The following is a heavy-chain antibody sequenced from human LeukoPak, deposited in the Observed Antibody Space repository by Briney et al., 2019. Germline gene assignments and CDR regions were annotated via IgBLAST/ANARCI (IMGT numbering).Heavy chain of an antibody. D-gene: IGHD4-17*01. Sequence: SETLSLTCTVSGASISSGTCYWSWIRQPAGKGLEWIGRIYTSDSTNYNPSLKSRVTISVDTSKNQFSLKVNSVTAADTAVYYCATDYGDYFDYWGQGTLVTVSS. CDR2: IYTSDST. V-gene: IGHV4-61*02. CDR1: GASISSGTCY. CDR3: ATDYGDYFDY. J-gene: IGHJ4*02.